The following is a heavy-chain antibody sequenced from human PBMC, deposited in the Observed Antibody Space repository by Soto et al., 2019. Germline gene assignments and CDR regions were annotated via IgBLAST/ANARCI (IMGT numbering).Heavy chain of an antibody. Sequence: GGSPRLSSAASGFTFSSSDMHGARQATGKGLEWVSAIGTAGDTYYPGSVKGRFTISRENAKNSLYLQMNSLRAGDTAVYYCARSHAYDILTGPGAWGMDVWGQGTTVTVSS. CDR2: IGTAGDT. CDR3: ARSHAYDILTGPGAWGMDV. V-gene: IGHV3-13*04. CDR1: GFTFSSSD. D-gene: IGHD3-9*01. J-gene: IGHJ6*02.